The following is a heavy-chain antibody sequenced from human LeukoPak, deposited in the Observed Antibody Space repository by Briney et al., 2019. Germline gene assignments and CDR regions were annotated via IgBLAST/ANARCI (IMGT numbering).Heavy chain of an antibody. Sequence: GGSLRLSCAASGFTFSIYGMSWVRQAPGKGLEWVSSISSSSTYIYYADSVKGRFTISRDNAKNSLYLQMNSLRVEDTAVYYCARVGCSGGRCPGYGMDVWGQGTTVTVSS. D-gene: IGHD2-15*01. CDR1: GFTFSIYG. J-gene: IGHJ6*02. CDR3: ARVGCSGGRCPGYGMDV. CDR2: ISSSSTYI. V-gene: IGHV3-21*01.